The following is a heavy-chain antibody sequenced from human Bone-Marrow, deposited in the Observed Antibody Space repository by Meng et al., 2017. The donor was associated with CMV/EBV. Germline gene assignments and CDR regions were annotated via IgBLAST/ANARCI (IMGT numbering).Heavy chain of an antibody. Sequence: GSLRLSCTVSGGSISSSSYYWGWIRQPPGKGLEWIGSIYYSGGTYYNPSLKSRVTISVDTSKNQFSLKLSSVTAADTAVYYCARVNYSNYYFDYWGQGTLVTVSS. D-gene: IGHD4-11*01. V-gene: IGHV4-39*07. CDR1: GGSISSSSYY. CDR3: ARVNYSNYYFDY. CDR2: IYYSGGT. J-gene: IGHJ4*02.